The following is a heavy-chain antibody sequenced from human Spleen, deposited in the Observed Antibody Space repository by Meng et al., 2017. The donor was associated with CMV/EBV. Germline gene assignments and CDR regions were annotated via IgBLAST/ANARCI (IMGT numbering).Heavy chain of an antibody. CDR1: GYTFTGYY. V-gene: IGHV1-2*02. D-gene: IGHD3-22*01. Sequence: QVQLVQSGAEVKKPGASVKVSCKASGYTFTGYYMHWVRQAPGQGLEWMGWINPNSGGTNYAQKFQGRVTMTRDTSISTAYMELSRLRSDDTAVYYCARGSDYDSSGYPSYYFDYWGQGTLVTVSS. J-gene: IGHJ4*02. CDR3: ARGSDYDSSGYPSYYFDY. CDR2: INPNSGGT.